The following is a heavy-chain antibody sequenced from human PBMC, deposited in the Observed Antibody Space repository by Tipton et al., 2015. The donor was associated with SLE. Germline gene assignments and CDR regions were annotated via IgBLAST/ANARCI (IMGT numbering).Heavy chain of an antibody. Sequence: TLSLTCTVSGGSISRGGYYWSWIRQPPGKGLEWIGYIYYSGSTNYNPSLKSRVTISVDTSKNQFSLKLSSVTAADTAVYYCARLRLSAFDIWGQGTMVTVSS. D-gene: IGHD2/OR15-2a*01. J-gene: IGHJ3*02. CDR1: GGSISRGGYY. CDR3: ARLRLSAFDI. V-gene: IGHV4-61*08. CDR2: IYYSGST.